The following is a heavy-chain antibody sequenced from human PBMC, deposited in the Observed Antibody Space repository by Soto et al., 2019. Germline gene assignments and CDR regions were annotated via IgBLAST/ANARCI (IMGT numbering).Heavy chain of an antibody. CDR2: ISYDGSNK. V-gene: IGHV3-30*03. J-gene: IGHJ6*02. CDR1: GFTFSSYG. D-gene: IGHD2-2*01. CDR3: ARDGDRSSQPTRKYYYYGMDV. Sequence: GGSLRLSCAASGFTFSSYGMHWVRQAPGKGLEWVAVISYDGSNKYYADSVKGRFTISRDNSKNTLYLQMNSLRAEDTAVYYCARDGDRSSQPTRKYYYYGMDVWGQGTTVTVSS.